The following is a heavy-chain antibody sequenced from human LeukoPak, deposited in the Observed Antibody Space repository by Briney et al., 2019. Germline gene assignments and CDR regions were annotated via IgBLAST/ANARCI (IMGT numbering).Heavy chain of an antibody. J-gene: IGHJ4*02. D-gene: IGHD3-9*01. Sequence: SETLSLTCTISGGSISDYYWGWIRQPPGKGLAWIGYSHSSGDTNYNSSLKSRVTISVDTSKNQFSLKLSSVTAADTAVYYCARAELISFDWFTFDYWGQGILVTVSS. CDR3: ARAELISFDWFTFDY. CDR1: GGSISDYY. V-gene: IGHV4-59*01. CDR2: SHSSGDT.